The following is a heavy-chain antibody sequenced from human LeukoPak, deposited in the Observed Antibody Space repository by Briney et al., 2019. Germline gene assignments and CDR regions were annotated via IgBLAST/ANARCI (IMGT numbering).Heavy chain of an antibody. J-gene: IGHJ5*02. CDR1: GFTLRNYA. CDR2: IGAGDKYT. V-gene: IGHV3-23*01. Sequence: PGGSLRHSCAASGFTLRNYAMSWVRQAPGKGLEWVSSIGAGDKYTYYGDSVEGRFTISRDNSKNTLYLQMNRLRAEDTAVYYCAKDLQPFTIQFLNWFDPWGQGTLVTVSS. D-gene: IGHD3-3*01. CDR3: AKDLQPFTIQFLNWFDP.